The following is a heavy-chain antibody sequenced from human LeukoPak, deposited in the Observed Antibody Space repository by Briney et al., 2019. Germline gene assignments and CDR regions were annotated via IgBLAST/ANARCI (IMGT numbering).Heavy chain of an antibody. Sequence: PSQTLSLTCTVSGGSISSGYYYWSWIRQPPGKGLEWIGYIHYSGSTNYNPSLKSRVTISVDTSKNQFSLKLSSVTAADTAVYYCARTTEGYCRGRSCYSYYYYMDVWGKGTTVTVSS. CDR2: IHYSGST. CDR1: GGSISSGYYY. CDR3: ARTTEGYCRGRSCYSYYYYMDV. J-gene: IGHJ6*03. V-gene: IGHV4-61*01. D-gene: IGHD2-15*01.